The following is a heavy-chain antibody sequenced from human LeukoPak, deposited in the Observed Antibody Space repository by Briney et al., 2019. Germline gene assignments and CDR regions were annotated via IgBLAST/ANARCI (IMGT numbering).Heavy chain of an antibody. V-gene: IGHV3-7*01. Sequence: GGSLRLSCAASGFTFSRYWMSWVRQAPGKGRVGLANIKQDGSEKSYVDSVKGRFTISRDNAKKSLHLQMNSLRAEDTTVYYCARSVYSGYYHSSRYFDLWGRGTLVTVSS. CDR3: ARSVYSGYYHSSRYFDL. J-gene: IGHJ2*01. CDR2: IKQDGSEK. D-gene: IGHD5-12*01. CDR1: GFTFSRYW.